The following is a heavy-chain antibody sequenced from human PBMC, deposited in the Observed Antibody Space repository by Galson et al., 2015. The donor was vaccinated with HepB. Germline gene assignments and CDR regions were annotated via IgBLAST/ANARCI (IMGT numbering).Heavy chain of an antibody. Sequence: SLRLSCAASGFTFSSYSMNWVRQAPGKGLEWVSSISSSSSYIYYADSVKGRFTISRDNAKNSLYLQMNSLRAEDTAVYYCAKWTPSSGWDGDFDYWGQGTLVTVSS. D-gene: IGHD6-19*01. CDR3: AKWTPSSGWDGDFDY. J-gene: IGHJ4*02. CDR1: GFTFSSYS. CDR2: ISSSSSYI. V-gene: IGHV3-21*01.